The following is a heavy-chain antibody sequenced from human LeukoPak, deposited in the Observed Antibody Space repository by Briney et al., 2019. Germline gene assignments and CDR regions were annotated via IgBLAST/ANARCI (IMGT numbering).Heavy chain of an antibody. J-gene: IGHJ3*02. CDR2: ISSSSYI. CDR1: GFKFDDYG. Sequence: GGSLRLSCAASGFKFDDYGMSWVRQVPGKGLEWVSSISSSSYIYYADSVKGRFTISRDNAKNSLYLQMNSLRAEDTAVYYCARDADDAFDIWGQGTMVTVSS. V-gene: IGHV3-69-1*01. CDR3: ARDADDAFDI.